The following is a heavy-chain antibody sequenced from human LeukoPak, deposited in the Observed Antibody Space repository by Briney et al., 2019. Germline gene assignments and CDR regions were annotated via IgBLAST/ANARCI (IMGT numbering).Heavy chain of an antibody. CDR2: IKQDGSEK. J-gene: IGHJ3*02. V-gene: IGHV3-7*03. CDR3: ARVTAMGRYAFDI. Sequence: GGSLRLSCAASGFTFSSYWMSWVRQAPGKGLGWVANIKQDGSEKYYVDSVKGRFTISRDNAKNSLYLQMNSLRAEDTAVYYCARVTAMGRYAFDIWGQGTMVTVSS. CDR1: GFTFSSYW. D-gene: IGHD2-21*02.